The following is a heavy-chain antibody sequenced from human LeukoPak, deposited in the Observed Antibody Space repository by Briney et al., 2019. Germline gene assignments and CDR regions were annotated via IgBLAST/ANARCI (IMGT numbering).Heavy chain of an antibody. V-gene: IGHV3-30*02. D-gene: IGHD6-13*01. J-gene: IGHJ4*02. CDR2: IPYDRSDT. CDR1: GFTFSNYA. CDR3: ANDRSWSWDY. Sequence: GGSLRLSCAASGFTFSNYAMHWVRQAPGKGLEWVAFIPYDRSDTYYADSVKGRFTISRDNSKNTLYLQMNSLRPEDSAIYYCANDRSWSWDYWGQGTLVTVSS.